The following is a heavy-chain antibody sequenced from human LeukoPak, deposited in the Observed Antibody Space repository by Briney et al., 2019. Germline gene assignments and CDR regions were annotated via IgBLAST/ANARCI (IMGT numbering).Heavy chain of an antibody. J-gene: IGHJ4*02. D-gene: IGHD4-17*01. V-gene: IGHV3-21*01. CDR1: GFTFSYYS. Sequence: KTGGSLRLSCAASGFTFSYYSMHWVRQASGKGLEWVASITLSSNYISYADSLKGRVTISRDNAKNSLYLQKSSLRAEDTAVYYCARWADYGDNFDYWGQGSLVIVSS. CDR3: ARWADYGDNFDY. CDR2: ITLSSNYI.